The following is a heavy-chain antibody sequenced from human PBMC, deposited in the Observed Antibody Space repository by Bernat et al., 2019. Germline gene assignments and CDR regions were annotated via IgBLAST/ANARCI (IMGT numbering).Heavy chain of an antibody. V-gene: IGHV3-7*01. D-gene: IGHD6-6*01. Sequence: EVQLVESGGGLVQPGGSLRLSCAVSGFTFTSYWMSWVRQAPGKGREWVANIKQDGSEKYYGDPVKCRFPVSGDNAKTTLYLQMNGLRAEDTAVYYCGRLRSRAEYDYWGQGTLVTVSS. CDR1: GFTFTSYW. CDR3: GRLRSRAEYDY. CDR2: IKQDGSEK. J-gene: IGHJ4*02.